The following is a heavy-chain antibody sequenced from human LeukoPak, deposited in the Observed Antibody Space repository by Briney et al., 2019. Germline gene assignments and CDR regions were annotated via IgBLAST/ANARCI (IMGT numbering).Heavy chain of an antibody. J-gene: IGHJ5*02. CDR1: GYTFTSYS. CDR3: ARASYCSGGSCYSDS. CDR2: ISVYNGNT. V-gene: IGHV1-18*01. Sequence: ASVKASCKASGYTFTSYSISWVRHAPGQGLECMGRISVYNGNTIYAQKVKGRVTMTTDTSTSTAYMELRSLKSADTAVYYCARASYCSGGSCYSDSWGQGTLVTVSS. D-gene: IGHD2-15*01.